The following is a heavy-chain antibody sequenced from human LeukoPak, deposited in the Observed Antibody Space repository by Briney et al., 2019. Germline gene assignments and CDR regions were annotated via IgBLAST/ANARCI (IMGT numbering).Heavy chain of an antibody. V-gene: IGHV1-46*01. CDR2: INPSGGST. Sequence: ASVKVSCKASRYTFTSYYMHWVRQAPGQGLEWMGIINPSGGSTSYAQKFQGRVTMTRDTSTSTVYMELSSLRSEDTAVYYCAREKDIVVVPAARFSSWSFDYWGQGTLVTVSS. CDR3: AREKDIVVVPAARFSSWSFDY. D-gene: IGHD2-2*01. J-gene: IGHJ4*02. CDR1: RYTFTSYY.